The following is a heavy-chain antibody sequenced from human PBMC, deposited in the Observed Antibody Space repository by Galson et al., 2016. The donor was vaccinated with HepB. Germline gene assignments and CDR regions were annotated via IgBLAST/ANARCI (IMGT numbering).Heavy chain of an antibody. J-gene: IGHJ6*02. V-gene: IGHV1-3*01. D-gene: IGHD5-12*01. CDR1: GYTFTTYA. Sequence: SVKVSCKASGYTFTTYAMYWVRQAPGQRLEWMGWINAANGDTKCSQKLQGRGTITWDTSANTAYMELSSLRSEDTAVYYCARGYIVATVDYYYYGLDVWGQGTTVTVSS. CDR2: INAANGDT. CDR3: ARGYIVATVDYYYYGLDV.